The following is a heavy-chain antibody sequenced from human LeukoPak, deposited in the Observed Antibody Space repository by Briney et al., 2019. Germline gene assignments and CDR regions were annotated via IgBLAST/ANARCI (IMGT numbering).Heavy chain of an antibody. D-gene: IGHD5-24*01. CDR1: GGSISSYY. CDR3: ARDSPTIHNFDY. Sequence: SETLSLTCTVSGGSISSYYWSWIRQPPGKGLERIGYIYYSGSTNYNPSLKSRVTISVDTSKNQFSLKLSSVTAADTAVYYCARDSPTIHNFDYWGQGTLVTVSS. CDR2: IYYSGST. V-gene: IGHV4-59*01. J-gene: IGHJ4*02.